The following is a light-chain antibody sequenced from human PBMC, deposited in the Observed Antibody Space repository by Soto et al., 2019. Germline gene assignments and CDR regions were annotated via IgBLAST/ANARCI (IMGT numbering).Light chain of an antibody. CDR1: QSVSSN. V-gene: IGKV3-15*01. CDR2: GAS. CDR3: QQYGTWWT. Sequence: EIVMTQSPATLSVSPGERATLSCRASQSVSSNLAWYQQKPGQAPRLLVYGASTRATGIPARFSGSGSGTDFTLTISRLQSEDFAVYYCQQYGTWWTFGQGTKVEIK. J-gene: IGKJ1*01.